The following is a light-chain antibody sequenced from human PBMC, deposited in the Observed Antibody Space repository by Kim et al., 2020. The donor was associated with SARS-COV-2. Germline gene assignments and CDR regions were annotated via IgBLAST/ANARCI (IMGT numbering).Light chain of an antibody. CDR2: DNN. Sequence: QSVLTQPPSVSAAPGQKVTISCSGSRSNIGNNYVSWYQQLPGTAPKLLIYDNNERPSGIPERFSGSKSGTSASLGITGLQTGEEADYYCGTWDGILDGQVFGGGTQLTVL. CDR3: GTWDGILDGQV. V-gene: IGLV1-51*01. J-gene: IGLJ3*02. CDR1: RSNIGNNY.